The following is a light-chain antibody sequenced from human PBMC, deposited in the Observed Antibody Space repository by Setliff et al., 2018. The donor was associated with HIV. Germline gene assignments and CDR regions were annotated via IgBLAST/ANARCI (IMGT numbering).Light chain of an antibody. CDR2: DVS. Sequence: SALAQPRSVSGSRGQSVTFSCTGASSDVGGYDYVSWYQQHPGKAPKLIIYDVSKRPSGVPARFSGFKSGNTASLTISGLQPEDEADYYCCSYEITHRFVFGTGTKGTV. V-gene: IGLV2-11*01. CDR3: CSYEITHRFV. J-gene: IGLJ1*01. CDR1: SSDVGGYDY.